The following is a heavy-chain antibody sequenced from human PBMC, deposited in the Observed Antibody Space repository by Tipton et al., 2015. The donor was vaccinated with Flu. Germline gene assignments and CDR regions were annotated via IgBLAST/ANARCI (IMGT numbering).Heavy chain of an antibody. CDR1: GFTFTIFG. Sequence: RSLRLSCEASGFTFTIFGMHWVRQAPGKGLEWVAFIWYDGSKTYYGESVKGRFTISRDDSRNTVYLQMNSVRVEDTAVYYCARAVGSSSSFWGQGTLVTVSS. CDR3: ARAVGSSSSF. CDR2: IWYDGSKT. V-gene: IGHV3-33*01. D-gene: IGHD6-6*01. J-gene: IGHJ4*02.